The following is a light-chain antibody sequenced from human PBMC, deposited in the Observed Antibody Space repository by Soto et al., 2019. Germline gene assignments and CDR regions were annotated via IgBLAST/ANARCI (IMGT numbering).Light chain of an antibody. CDR3: QQYSSYWT. Sequence: DIQITQSPFTLSASVGDRVTITCRASQSISSWLAWYQQKPGKAPKLLIYKASSLESGVPSRFSGSGSGTEFTLTLSSLQPDDFATYYCQQYSSYWTFGQGTKVDIK. CDR2: KAS. CDR1: QSISSW. V-gene: IGKV1-5*03. J-gene: IGKJ1*01.